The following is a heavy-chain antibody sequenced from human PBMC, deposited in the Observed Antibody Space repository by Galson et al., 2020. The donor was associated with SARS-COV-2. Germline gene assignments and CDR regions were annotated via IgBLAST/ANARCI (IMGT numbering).Heavy chain of an antibody. CDR1: GFTFTNAW. J-gene: IGHJ6*02. CDR2: IKSNRTT. Sequence: GGSLRLSCAASGFTFTNAWMTWVRQAPGKGLEWVGRIKSNRTTDSAAPVKGSFTLSRDDSRNTLYLQINSLKTEDTAVYYCTTAPRCESPYCYGMDVWGRGTTVTVSS. CDR3: TTAPRCESPYCYGMDV. V-gene: IGHV3-15*01.